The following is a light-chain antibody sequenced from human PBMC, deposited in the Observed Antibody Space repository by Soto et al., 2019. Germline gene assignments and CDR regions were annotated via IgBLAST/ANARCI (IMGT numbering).Light chain of an antibody. CDR2: AAS. CDR3: QQSYSTPFT. CDR1: QSISSY. V-gene: IGKV1-39*01. J-gene: IGKJ3*01. Sequence: DIQMTQSPSSLSASVGDRVTITCRASQSISSYLNWYQQKPGKAPKLLIYAASSLQSGVPSRFSCSGSGTDFTLTISSLQPEDFATYYCQQSYSTPFTFGPGTKVYIK.